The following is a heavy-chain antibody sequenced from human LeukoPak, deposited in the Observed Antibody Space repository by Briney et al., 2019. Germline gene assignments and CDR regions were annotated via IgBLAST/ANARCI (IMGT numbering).Heavy chain of an antibody. J-gene: IGHJ5*02. CDR2: INPNSGDT. D-gene: IGHD2-2*01. V-gene: IGHV1-2*02. CDR1: GYTFTGYY. Sequence: ASVKVSCKASGYTFTGYYIHWVRQAPGQGLEWMGSINPNSGDTHYAQKLQGRVTMTRHTSITTACMDLNSRIPGDTAVDYWARGQYQLLFVGNWFDPWGQGTLVSVSS. CDR3: ARGQYQLLFVGNWFDP.